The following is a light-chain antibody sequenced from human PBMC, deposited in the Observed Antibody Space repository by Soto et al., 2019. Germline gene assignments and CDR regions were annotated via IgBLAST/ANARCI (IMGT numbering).Light chain of an antibody. CDR1: QSVSSNY. CDR3: QQYGSSTAT. V-gene: IGKV3-20*01. Sequence: EVVLTQSPATLSLSPGEGAALSCRASQSVSSNYLAWYQQRPGQAPRLLIYAASNRAAGIPDRFSGSGAGTDFSLTINRLEREDFAIYFFQQYGSSTATFGQETKLEIK. CDR2: AAS. J-gene: IGKJ2*01.